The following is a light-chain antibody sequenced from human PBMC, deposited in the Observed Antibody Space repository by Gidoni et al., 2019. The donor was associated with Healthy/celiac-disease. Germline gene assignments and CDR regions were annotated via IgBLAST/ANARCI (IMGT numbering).Light chain of an antibody. CDR1: QSVSSY. CDR2: DAS. J-gene: IGKJ1*01. Sequence: EIVLTKSPATMSSSPGERATLSCRASQSVSSYLAWYQQKPGKAHRLLIYDASKRATGLPARFSGSGSGTDFTLTISSLAPDDFAVYYCQQRSNGRTFGQGTKVEIK. CDR3: QQRSNGRT. V-gene: IGKV3-11*01.